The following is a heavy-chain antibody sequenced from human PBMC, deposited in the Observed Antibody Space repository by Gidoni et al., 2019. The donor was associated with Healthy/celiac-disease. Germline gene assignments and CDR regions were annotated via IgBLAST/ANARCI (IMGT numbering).Heavy chain of an antibody. CDR1: GGSISSYY. CDR2: IYTSGSP. Sequence: QVQLQESGPGLVKPSETLSLPCTVSGGSISSYYWSWIRQPAGKGLEWIGRIYTSGSPNYNPSLKSRVTMSVDTSKNQFSLKLSSVTAADTAVYYCARDKRGYCSSTSCYTLDYWGQGTLVTVSS. V-gene: IGHV4-4*07. CDR3: ARDKRGYCSSTSCYTLDY. D-gene: IGHD2-2*02. J-gene: IGHJ4*02.